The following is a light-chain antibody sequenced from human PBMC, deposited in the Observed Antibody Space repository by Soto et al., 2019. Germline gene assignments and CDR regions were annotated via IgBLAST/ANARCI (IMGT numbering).Light chain of an antibody. J-gene: IGKJ5*01. V-gene: IGKV3D-15*01. CDR2: GAS. CDR1: QSVSNN. Sequence: EIVLTQSPGTLSLSPVERATLSCRASQSVSNNYLAWYQQKPGQAPRLLIYGASNRATGIPDRFSGSGSGTEFTLTISSLQSEDFAVYYCQQYNDWPPITFGQGTRLEI. CDR3: QQYNDWPPIT.